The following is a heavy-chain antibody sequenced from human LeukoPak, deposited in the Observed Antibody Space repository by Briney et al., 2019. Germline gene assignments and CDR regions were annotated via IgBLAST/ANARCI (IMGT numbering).Heavy chain of an antibody. V-gene: IGHV1-8*02. CDR2: MNPNSGNT. Sequence: GASVKVSCKASGYTFTGYYMHWVRQATGQGLEWMGWMNPNSGNTGYAQKFQGRVTMTRNTSISTAYMELSSLRAEDTAVYYCAAEGWFGDLFKDYWGQGTLVTVSS. CDR1: GYTFTGYY. J-gene: IGHJ4*02. CDR3: AAEGWFGDLFKDY. D-gene: IGHD3-10*01.